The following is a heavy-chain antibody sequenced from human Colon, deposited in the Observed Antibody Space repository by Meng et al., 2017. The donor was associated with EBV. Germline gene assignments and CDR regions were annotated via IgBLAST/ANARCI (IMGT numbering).Heavy chain of an antibody. CDR1: GVSITSGDYY. J-gene: IGHJ4*02. CDR2: IYYSGSR. V-gene: IGHV4-30-4*01. CDR3: ARVTGKIYYDGSGYPEAFDX. D-gene: IGHD3-22*01. Sequence: QVQLQESGPGLVKPSXXLSLTCXVSGVSITSGDYYWSWVRQPPGKGLEWIWYIYYSGSRYYNPSLKSRVTISVDTSKNQFSLKLSSVTAADTAVYYCARVTGKIYYDGSGYPEAFDXWGQGTLVTVSS.